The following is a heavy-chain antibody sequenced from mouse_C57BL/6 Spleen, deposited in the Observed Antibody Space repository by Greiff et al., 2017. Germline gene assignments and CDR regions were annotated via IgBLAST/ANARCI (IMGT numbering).Heavy chain of an antibody. J-gene: IGHJ4*01. CDR2: IYPGDGDT. CDR1: GYAFSSYW. Sequence: QVQLKQSGAELVKPGASVKISCKASGYAFSSYWMNWVKQRPGKGLEWIGQIYPGDGDTNYNGKFKGKATLTVNKSSSTAYMELRSLTSEDSAVYYCARGYDYGGAMDYWGQGTSVTVSS. CDR3: ARGYDYGGAMDY. D-gene: IGHD2-4*01. V-gene: IGHV1-80*01.